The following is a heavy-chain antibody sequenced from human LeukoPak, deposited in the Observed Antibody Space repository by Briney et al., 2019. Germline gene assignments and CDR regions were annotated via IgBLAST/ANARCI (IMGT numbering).Heavy chain of an antibody. CDR3: ARPRKAVGATFDY. CDR2: IYPGDSDT. V-gene: IGHV5-51*01. J-gene: IGHJ4*02. CDR1: GYSFTSYW. Sequence: GESLKISCKGSGYSFTSYWIGWVRQMPGKGLEWMGIIYPGDSDTRYSPSFQGQVTTSADKSISTAYLQWSSLKASDTAMYYCARPRKAVGATFDYWGQGTLVTVSS. D-gene: IGHD1-26*01.